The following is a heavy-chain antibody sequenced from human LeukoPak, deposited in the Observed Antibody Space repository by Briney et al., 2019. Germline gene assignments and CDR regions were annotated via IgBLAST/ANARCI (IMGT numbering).Heavy chain of an antibody. CDR1: GFTFSSYG. V-gene: IGHV3-NL1*01. CDR3: ARDSHSSGWYTGYDY. D-gene: IGHD6-19*01. CDR2: ISSGGSI. J-gene: IGHJ4*02. Sequence: GGSLRLSCAASGFTFSSYGMHWVRQAPGKGLEWVSGISSGGSIDYADSVKDRFTISRDSSKNTLYLQMNSLRAEDTAVYYCARDSHSSGWYTGYDYWGQGTLVTVSS.